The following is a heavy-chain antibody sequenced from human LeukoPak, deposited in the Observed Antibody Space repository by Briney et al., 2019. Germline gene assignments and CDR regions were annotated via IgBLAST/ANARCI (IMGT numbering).Heavy chain of an antibody. J-gene: IGHJ4*02. Sequence: QPGGSLRLSCTASGFTFSSYSMNWVRQAPGKGLEWVSYISSSGSTIYYADSVKGRFTISRDNAKNSLYLQMNSLRAEDTAVYYCARDLSLYCGGGSCYSLNYWGQGTLVTVSS. CDR3: ARDLSLYCGGGSCYSLNY. D-gene: IGHD2-15*01. CDR2: ISSSGSTI. CDR1: GFTFSSYS. V-gene: IGHV3-48*04.